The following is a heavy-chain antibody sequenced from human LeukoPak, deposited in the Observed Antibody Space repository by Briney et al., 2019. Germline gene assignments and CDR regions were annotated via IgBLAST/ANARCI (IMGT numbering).Heavy chain of an antibody. D-gene: IGHD3-9*01. Sequence: SETLSLTCTASGGSISSGSYYWSWIRQPAGKGLQWIGRIYTSGSTNYNPSLKSRVTISVDTSKNQFSLKLSSVTAADTAVYYCARGEYDILTGYYRKAEYFQHWGQGTLVTVSS. CDR3: ARGEYDILTGYYRKAEYFQH. CDR2: IYTSGST. V-gene: IGHV4-61*02. CDR1: GGSISSGSYY. J-gene: IGHJ1*01.